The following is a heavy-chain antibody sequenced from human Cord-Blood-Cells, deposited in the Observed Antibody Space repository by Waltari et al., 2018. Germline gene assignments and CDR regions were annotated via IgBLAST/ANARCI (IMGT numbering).Heavy chain of an antibody. Sequence: QLQLQESGPGLVKPSETLSLTCTVSGGPISSSSYHWGRIRQPPGKGLEWIGSIYYSGSTYYNPSLKSRVTISVDTSKNQFSLKLSSVTAADTAVYYCARQKNYGDFDYWGQGTLVTVSS. V-gene: IGHV4-39*01. CDR3: ARQKNYGDFDY. CDR2: IYYSGST. J-gene: IGHJ4*02. D-gene: IGHD4-17*01. CDR1: GGPISSSSYH.